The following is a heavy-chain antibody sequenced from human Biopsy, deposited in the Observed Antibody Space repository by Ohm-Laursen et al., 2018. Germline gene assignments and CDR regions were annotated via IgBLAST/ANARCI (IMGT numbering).Heavy chain of an antibody. CDR3: ARDDDTTGHYMILNH. D-gene: IGHD3-9*01. CDR1: GFTFRTYG. V-gene: IGHV3-33*08. Sequence: SSLRLSCAAPGFTFRTYGMHWVRLAPGEGLQWVAVMWSDGINKNYADSVKGRFTVSRDNSNNVLYLQMSSLRDEDSAVYYCARDDDTTGHYMILNHWGQGTLVTVSS. CDR2: MWSDGINK. J-gene: IGHJ5*02.